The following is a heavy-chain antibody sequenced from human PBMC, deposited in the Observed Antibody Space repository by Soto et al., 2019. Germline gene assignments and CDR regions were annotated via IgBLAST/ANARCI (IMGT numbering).Heavy chain of an antibody. CDR1: GGAFSSVD. V-gene: IGHV1-69*01. J-gene: IGHJ6*02. Sequence: QVQLVQSGAEVKKPGSAVKVSCKASGGAFSSVDISWERQAPGQGLDWMGGIIPLFGTTNYAEKFQGRGTITADASTSTAFMELSSLTSEDTAVYYCVRGLTEGYYGVEVWGQGTTVIGSS. CDR2: IIPLFGTT. D-gene: IGHD2-15*01. CDR3: VRGLTEGYYGVEV.